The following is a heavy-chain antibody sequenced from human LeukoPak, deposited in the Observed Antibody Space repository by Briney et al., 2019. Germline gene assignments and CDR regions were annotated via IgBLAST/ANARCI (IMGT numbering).Heavy chain of an antibody. CDR3: TTWVGAHFDF. D-gene: IGHD1-26*01. V-gene: IGHV3-33*01. CDR1: GFTFSSYG. Sequence: GGSLRLSCAASGFTFSSYGMHWVRQAPGKGLEWVAVIWYDGSNKYYADSVKGRFTISRDDSKNTLYLQMNSLRAEDTAVYFCTTWVGAHFDFWGQGTLVTVSS. CDR2: IWYDGSNK. J-gene: IGHJ4*02.